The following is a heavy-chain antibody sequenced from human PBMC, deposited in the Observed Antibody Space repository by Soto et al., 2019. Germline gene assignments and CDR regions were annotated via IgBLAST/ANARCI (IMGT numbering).Heavy chain of an antibody. Sequence: SETLSLTCTVSCGSISSYYWSWIRQPPGKGLEWIGYIYYSGSTNYNPSLKSRVTISVDTSKNQFSLKLSSVTAADTAVYYCARVDTAMVTGLFFDYWGQGTLVTVSS. D-gene: IGHD5-18*01. CDR2: IYYSGST. V-gene: IGHV4-59*01. J-gene: IGHJ4*02. CDR1: CGSISSYY. CDR3: ARVDTAMVTGLFFDY.